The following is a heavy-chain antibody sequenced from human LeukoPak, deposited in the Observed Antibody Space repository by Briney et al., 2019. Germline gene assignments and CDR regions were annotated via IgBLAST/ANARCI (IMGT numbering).Heavy chain of an antibody. CDR1: GYTFTAYY. CDR3: TRDLGQNWGLS. V-gene: IGHV1-2*02. J-gene: IGHJ5*02. Sequence: RASVKVSCKASGYTFTAYYLHWVRQAPGQGLEWMGWINPNTGRTLYVQNFQGRVTMTRDTSISTAYMELSRLRSDDTALYYCTRDLGQNWGLSWGQGTLVTVSS. CDR2: INPNTGRT. D-gene: IGHD3-16*01.